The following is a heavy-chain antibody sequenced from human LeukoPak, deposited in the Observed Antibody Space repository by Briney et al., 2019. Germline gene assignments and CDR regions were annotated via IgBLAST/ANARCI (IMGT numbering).Heavy chain of an antibody. CDR2: IRGSGDIT. CDR3: AKTRIVCTSVSCPGGGFDY. J-gene: IGHJ4*01. V-gene: IGHV3-23*01. D-gene: IGHD2-2*01. CDR1: GFTFSNYW. Sequence: GGSLRLSCAASGFTFSNYWMHWVRQAPGKGLEWVSGIRGSGDITYYADSVKGRFTISRDNFKNTLYLQMNSLRAEDTAVYYCAKTRIVCTSVSCPGGGFDYWGHGTLVTVSS.